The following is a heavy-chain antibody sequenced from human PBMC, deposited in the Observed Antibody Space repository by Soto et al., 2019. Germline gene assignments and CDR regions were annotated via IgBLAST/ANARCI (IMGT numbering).Heavy chain of an antibody. D-gene: IGHD3-3*01. CDR3: ARRNRYYDFWSGINYYYYYMDV. Sequence: ASVKVSCKASGGTFSSYTISWVRQAPGQGLEWMGWMNPNRGNTGYAQKFQGRVTMTRNTSISTAYMELSSLRSEDTAVYYCARRNRYYDFWSGINYYYYYMDVWGKGTTVTVSS. V-gene: IGHV1-8*02. CDR1: GGTFSSYT. CDR2: MNPNRGNT. J-gene: IGHJ6*03.